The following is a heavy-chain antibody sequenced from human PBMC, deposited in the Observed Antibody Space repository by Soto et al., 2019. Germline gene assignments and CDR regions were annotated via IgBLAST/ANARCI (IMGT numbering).Heavy chain of an antibody. V-gene: IGHV3-9*01. CDR2: ISWNSGSI. J-gene: IGHJ4*02. CDR3: AKDYSGYDSATFFDY. Sequence: GGSLRLSCAASGFTFDDYAMHWVRQAPGKGLEWVSGISWNSGSIGYADSVKGRFTISRDNAKNSLYLQMNSLRAEDTALYYCAKDYSGYDSATFFDYWGQGTLVTVSS. D-gene: IGHD5-12*01. CDR1: GFTFDDYA.